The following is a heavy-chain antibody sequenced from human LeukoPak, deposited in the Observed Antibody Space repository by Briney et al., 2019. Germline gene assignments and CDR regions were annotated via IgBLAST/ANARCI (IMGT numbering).Heavy chain of an antibody. CDR1: GGSFSGYY. V-gene: IGHV4-34*01. CDR3: ARGGPYCSSTSCYPSNWFDP. CDR2: INHSGST. J-gene: IGHJ5*02. D-gene: IGHD2-2*01. Sequence: SETLSLTCAVYGGSFSGYYWSWIRQPPGKGLEWIGEINHSGSTNYNPSLKSRVTISVDTSKNQFSLKLSSVTAADTAVYYCARGGPYCSSTSCYPSNWFDPWGQGTLVTVFS.